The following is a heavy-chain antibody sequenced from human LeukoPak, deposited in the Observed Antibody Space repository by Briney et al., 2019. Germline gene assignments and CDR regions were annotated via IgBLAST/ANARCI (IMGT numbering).Heavy chain of an antibody. CDR3: AKDHLEWLSQDY. Sequence: ETLSLTCTVSGYSISSGYYWGWIRQPPGKGLEWVSAISGSGGSTYYADSVKGRFTISRDNSKNTLYLQMNSLRAEDTAVYYCAKDHLEWLSQDYWGQGTLVTVSS. D-gene: IGHD3-3*01. V-gene: IGHV3-23*01. J-gene: IGHJ4*02. CDR1: GYSISSGYY. CDR2: ISGSGGST.